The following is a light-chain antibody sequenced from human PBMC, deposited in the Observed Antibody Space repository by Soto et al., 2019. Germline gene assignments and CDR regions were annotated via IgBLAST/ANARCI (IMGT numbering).Light chain of an antibody. J-gene: IGKJ4*01. Sequence: EIVLTQSPGTLSLSPGERGTLSCRASQGGSSSYLAWYQQKPGQAPRLLIYGASSRATGSPDRFSGSGSGTDFTLTISRLEPEDFAVYYCQQYGSSPMLTFGGGTKVEIK. CDR2: GAS. V-gene: IGKV3-20*01. CDR1: QGGSSSY. CDR3: QQYGSSPMLT.